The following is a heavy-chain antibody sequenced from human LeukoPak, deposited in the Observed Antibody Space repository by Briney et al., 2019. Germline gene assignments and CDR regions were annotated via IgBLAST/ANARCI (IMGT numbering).Heavy chain of an antibody. CDR2: IYHSGST. D-gene: IGHD2-2*01. CDR1: GGSISSDGYY. Sequence: KPSQTLSLTCTVSGGSISSDGYYWSWIRQPPGKGLEWIGYIYHSGSTYYNPSLKSRVTISVDRSKNQFSLKLSSVTAADTAVYYCAREGYCSSTTCPGWFDPWGQGTLVTVSS. V-gene: IGHV4-30-2*01. J-gene: IGHJ5*02. CDR3: AREGYCSSTTCPGWFDP.